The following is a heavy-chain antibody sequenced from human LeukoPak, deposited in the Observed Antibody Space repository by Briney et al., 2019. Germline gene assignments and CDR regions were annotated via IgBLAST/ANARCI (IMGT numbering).Heavy chain of an antibody. Sequence: GGSLRLSCAASGFTFSSYSMNWVRQAPGKGLEWVSYISSSSSTIYHADSVKGRFTISRDNAKNSLYLQMNSLRDEDTAVYYCARGDSSGYYYFEYWGQGTLVTVSS. J-gene: IGHJ4*02. CDR1: GFTFSSYS. CDR3: ARGDSSGYYYFEY. CDR2: ISSSSSTI. V-gene: IGHV3-48*02. D-gene: IGHD6-19*01.